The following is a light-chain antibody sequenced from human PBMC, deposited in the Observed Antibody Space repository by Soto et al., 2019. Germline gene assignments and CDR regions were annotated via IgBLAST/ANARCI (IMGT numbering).Light chain of an antibody. Sequence: QSALTQPRSVSGSPGQSVTISCTGTSSDVGGYNYVSWYQQHPGKAPKLMIYDVSKRPSGVPDRFSGSKSGNTASLTISGLNAEDEADYYCRSYAGSYSYVLGTGTKLTVL. J-gene: IGLJ1*01. V-gene: IGLV2-11*01. CDR3: RSYAGSYSYV. CDR1: SSDVGGYNY. CDR2: DVS.